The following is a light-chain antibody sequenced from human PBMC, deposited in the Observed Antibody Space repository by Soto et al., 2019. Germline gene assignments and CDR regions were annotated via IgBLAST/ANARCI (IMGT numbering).Light chain of an antibody. J-gene: IGKJ3*01. V-gene: IGKV3-15*01. CDR1: QSVSSN. Sequence: EIVMTQSPATLSVSPGERATLSCRASQSVSSNLAWYQQKPGQAPRLLIYGASTRATGIPARFSGSGSGTEVTLTISSPQSEDFAVYYCQQYNKWPPGTFGPGTKVDIK. CDR2: GAS. CDR3: QQYNKWPPGT.